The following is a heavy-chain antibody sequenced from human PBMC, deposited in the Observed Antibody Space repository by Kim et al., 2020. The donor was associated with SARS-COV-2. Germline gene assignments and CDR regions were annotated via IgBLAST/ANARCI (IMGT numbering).Heavy chain of an antibody. V-gene: IGHV4-34*01. CDR3: ARGWYGGSEGTLYYYGMDV. D-gene: IGHD1-26*01. J-gene: IGHJ6*02. Sequence: SQTLSLTCAVYGGSFSGYYWSWIRQPPGKGLEWIGEINHSGSTNYNPSLKSRVTISVDTSKNQFSLKLSSVTAADTAVYYCARGWYGGSEGTLYYYGMDVWGQGTTVTVSS. CDR1: GGSFSGYY. CDR2: INHSGST.